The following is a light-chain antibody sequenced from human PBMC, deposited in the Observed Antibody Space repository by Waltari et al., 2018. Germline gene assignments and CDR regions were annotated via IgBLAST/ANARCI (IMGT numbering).Light chain of an antibody. CDR2: GAS. Sequence: EIVMTQSPATLSFTTGERATLACSASQSVSSSLAWYQQKPGQAPRLLIYGASSRATGIPDRFTGSGSGTEFILTISSLEPEDVAVYYCQQSSDWPRTFGQGTKVEIK. J-gene: IGKJ1*01. CDR1: QSVSSS. V-gene: IGKV3D-15*01. CDR3: QQSSDWPRT.